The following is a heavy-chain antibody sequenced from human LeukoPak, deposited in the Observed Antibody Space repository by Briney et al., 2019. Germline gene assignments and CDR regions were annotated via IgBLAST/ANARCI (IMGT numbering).Heavy chain of an antibody. CDR3: AKGGISGRPGLDY. CDR2: IGESGDT. V-gene: IGHV3-23*01. Sequence: GGSLRLSCTASGFTFSSYAMSWVRQAPGKGLEWVSSIGESGDTYYADSVKGRFTISRDNSKSTLYLQMNSLRAEDTALYYCAKGGISGRPGLDYWGQGSLVTVSS. J-gene: IGHJ4*02. CDR1: GFTFSSYA. D-gene: IGHD6-6*01.